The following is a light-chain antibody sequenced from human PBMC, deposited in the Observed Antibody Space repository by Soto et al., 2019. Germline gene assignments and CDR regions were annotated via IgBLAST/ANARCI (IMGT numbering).Light chain of an antibody. CDR2: GAS. CDR3: QHYGSSPPFT. J-gene: IGKJ3*01. Sequence: EIVLTQSPGTLSLSPGERATLACRASQSVTSSYLAWYQQKPGQAPRLLIYGASNRATGNPDRFSGSGSGTDFSLTISSLEPEDFVVYYCQHYGSSPPFTFGPGTKVDIK. V-gene: IGKV3-20*01. CDR1: QSVTSSY.